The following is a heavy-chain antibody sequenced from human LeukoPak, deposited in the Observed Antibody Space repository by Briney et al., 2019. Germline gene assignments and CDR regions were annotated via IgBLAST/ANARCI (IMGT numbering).Heavy chain of an antibody. J-gene: IGHJ3*02. V-gene: IGHV4-59*01. D-gene: IGHD3-10*01. CDR3: AKDRGGGRDAFDI. Sequence: PSETLSLTCSVSGGSISSYAWSWIRRPPGKGLEWIGDISRSGDTNYSPSLKSRLTISVEMSKNQFSLKLRSVTAADTAVYYCAKDRGGGRDAFDIWGQGTVVTVSS. CDR2: ISRSGDT. CDR1: GGSISSYA.